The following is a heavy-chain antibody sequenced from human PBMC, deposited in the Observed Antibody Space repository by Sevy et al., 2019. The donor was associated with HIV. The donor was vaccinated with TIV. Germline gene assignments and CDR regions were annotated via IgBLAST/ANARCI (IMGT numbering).Heavy chain of an antibody. CDR3: AREYAGAGEGDYYYYMDV. Sequence: KQSQTLSLTCAISGDSVSSNSAAWNWIRQSPSRGLEWLGRTYYRSKWYNDYAVSVKSRITINPDTSKNQFSLQLNSVTPEDTAVYYCAREYAGAGEGDYYYYMDVWGKGTTVTVSS. CDR1: GDSVSSNSAA. D-gene: IGHD7-27*01. CDR2: TYYRSKWYN. J-gene: IGHJ6*03. V-gene: IGHV6-1*01.